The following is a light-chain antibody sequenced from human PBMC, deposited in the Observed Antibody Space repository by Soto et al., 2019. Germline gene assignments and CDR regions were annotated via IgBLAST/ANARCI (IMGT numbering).Light chain of an antibody. Sequence: AIQMTQSPSSLSASVGDRVTITCRASQDISNDLAWYQQKPVQAPNLLIFAASTLHTGVPSRFSGSGSGTDFTLTISSLQPEDFATSYCLQAYNYPFTFGPGTKVDIK. CDR2: AAS. CDR1: QDISND. V-gene: IGKV1-6*01. CDR3: LQAYNYPFT. J-gene: IGKJ3*01.